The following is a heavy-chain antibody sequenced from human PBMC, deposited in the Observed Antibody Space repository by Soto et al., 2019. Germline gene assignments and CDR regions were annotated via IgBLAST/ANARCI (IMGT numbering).Heavy chain of an antibody. D-gene: IGHD1-26*01. CDR2: TYYRSKWYR. CDR3: ARTVGWLDL. J-gene: IGHJ5*02. Sequence: SHNLSLTCAISGASVSSNSAAWNWIRQSPSRGLEWLGRTYYRSKWYREYAPSVKSRITINPDTSKKQYSLQWNYVSPEDKDVYYFARTVGWLDLWGQGTLVTVSS. CDR1: GASVSSNSAA. V-gene: IGHV6-1*01.